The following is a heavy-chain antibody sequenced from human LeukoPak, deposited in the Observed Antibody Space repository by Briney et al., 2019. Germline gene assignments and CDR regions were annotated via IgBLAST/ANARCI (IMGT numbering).Heavy chain of an antibody. CDR3: ASSWESPRSFDP. D-gene: IGHD1-26*01. V-gene: IGHV4-34*01. J-gene: IGHJ5*02. CDR1: GGSFSGYY. CDR2: INHSGST. Sequence: PSETLSLTCAVYGGSFSGYYWSWIRQPPGKGLEWIGEINHSGSTNYNPSLKSRVTISVDTSKNQFSLKLSSVTAADTAVYYCASSWESPRSFDPWGQGTLVTVSS.